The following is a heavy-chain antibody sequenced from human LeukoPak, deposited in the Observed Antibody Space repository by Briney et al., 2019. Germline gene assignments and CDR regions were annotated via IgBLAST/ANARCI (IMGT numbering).Heavy chain of an antibody. Sequence: GGSLRLSCAASRFTFSSYSMNWIRQAPGKGLEWVSSISSSTSYIYYADAVRSRFTISRDNAKNSLYLQMNSLRAEDTAVYYCARGEKGMYSSSWYANLGYYYYGMDVWGQGTTVTVSS. D-gene: IGHD6-13*01. J-gene: IGHJ6*02. CDR3: ARGEKGMYSSSWYANLGYYYYGMDV. CDR1: RFTFSSYS. CDR2: ISSSTSYI. V-gene: IGHV3-21*01.